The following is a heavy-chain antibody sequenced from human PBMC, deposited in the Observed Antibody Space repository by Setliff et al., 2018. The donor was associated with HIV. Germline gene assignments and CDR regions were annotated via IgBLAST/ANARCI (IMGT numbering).Heavy chain of an antibody. V-gene: IGHV1-69*05. CDR2: IIPIFGTA. CDR1: GGTFSSYA. CDR3: AKGQGPVDY. J-gene: IGHJ4*02. Sequence: SVKVSCKASGGTFSSYAISWVRQAPGQGLGWMGGIIPIFGTANYAQKFQGRVTMTRDASSTTAYMEVNRLTSDDTAVYYCAKGQGPVDYWGQGTLVTVSS.